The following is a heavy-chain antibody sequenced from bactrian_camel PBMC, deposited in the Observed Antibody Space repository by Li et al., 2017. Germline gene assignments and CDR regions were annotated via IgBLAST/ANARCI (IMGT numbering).Heavy chain of an antibody. V-gene: IGHV3S31*01. CDR1: EYTYC. J-gene: IGHJ4*01. D-gene: IGHD3*01. Sequence: DVQLVESGGGSVQAGGSLKLSRAASEYTYCMAWFRQAPGKEREGVAAISSGGSSTYYADSVKGRFTISRDNGKKTLYLQMNSLRPEDTAMYYCAAVYSTCDFWDHRATKWGQGTQVTVS. CDR2: ISSGGSST. CDR3: AAVYSTCDFWDHRATK.